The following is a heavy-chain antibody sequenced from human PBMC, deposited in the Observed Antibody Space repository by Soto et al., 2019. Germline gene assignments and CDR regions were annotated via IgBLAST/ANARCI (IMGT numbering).Heavy chain of an antibody. CDR1: GYSFTSYW. Sequence: GESLKISCKGSGYSFTSYWIGWVRQMPGKGLEWMGIIYPGDSDTRYSPSFQGQVTISADKSISTAYLQWSSLKASDTAMYYCALRETSLNWNYDYYFDYWGQGTLVTVSS. V-gene: IGHV5-51*01. D-gene: IGHD1-7*01. CDR2: IYPGDSDT. CDR3: ALRETSLNWNYDYYFDY. J-gene: IGHJ4*02.